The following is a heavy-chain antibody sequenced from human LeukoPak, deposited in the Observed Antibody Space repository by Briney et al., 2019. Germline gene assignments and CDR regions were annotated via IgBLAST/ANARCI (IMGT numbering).Heavy chain of an antibody. Sequence: GGSLRLSCAASGFTFSSYGMHWVRQAPGKGLEGVAVIWYDGSNKYYADSVKGRFTISRDNSKNTLYLQMNSLRAEDTAVYYCAKDLGYSSSWYLLDYWGQGTLVTVSS. CDR3: AKDLGYSSSWYLLDY. J-gene: IGHJ4*02. CDR1: GFTFSSYG. V-gene: IGHV3-33*06. D-gene: IGHD6-13*01. CDR2: IWYDGSNK.